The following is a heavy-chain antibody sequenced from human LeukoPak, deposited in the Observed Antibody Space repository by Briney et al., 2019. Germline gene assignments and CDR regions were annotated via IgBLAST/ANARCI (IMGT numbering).Heavy chain of an antibody. V-gene: IGHV4-30-2*01. Sequence: SETLSLTCAVSGGSISSGGYSWSWIRQPPGKGLEWIGYINHSGSTNYNPSLKSRVTISVDTSKNQFSLKLSSVTAADTAVYYCARPYGDYAPDYWGQGTLVTVSS. CDR1: GGSISSGGYS. D-gene: IGHD4-17*01. CDR3: ARPYGDYAPDY. J-gene: IGHJ4*02. CDR2: INHSGST.